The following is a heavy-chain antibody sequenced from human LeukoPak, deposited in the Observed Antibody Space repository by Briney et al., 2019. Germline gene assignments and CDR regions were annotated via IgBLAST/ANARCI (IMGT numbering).Heavy chain of an antibody. D-gene: IGHD6-13*01. CDR3: ARSSSSSWYGSFDI. V-gene: IGHV4-34*01. CDR1: GGSFSGYC. J-gene: IGHJ3*02. Sequence: KPSETLSLTCAVYGGSFSGYCWSWIRQPPGKGLEWIGEINHSGSTNYNSSLKSRVTISVDTSKNQFSLKLSSVTAADTAVYYCARSSSSSWYGSFDIWGQGTMVTVSS. CDR2: INHSGST.